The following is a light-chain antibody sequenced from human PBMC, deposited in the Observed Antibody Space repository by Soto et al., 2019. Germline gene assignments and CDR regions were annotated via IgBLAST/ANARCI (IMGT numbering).Light chain of an antibody. CDR1: QNVNDN. V-gene: IGKV3-15*01. Sequence: EIVMTQSPATLSVSPGERATLSCRASQNVNDNLAWYQQKPGQAPRLLIYGTSIRSTDLPARFSGSGSETEFTLTIGSLQSEDFAVYYCQQYNKWPITFGGGTKVEIK. J-gene: IGKJ4*01. CDR3: QQYNKWPIT. CDR2: GTS.